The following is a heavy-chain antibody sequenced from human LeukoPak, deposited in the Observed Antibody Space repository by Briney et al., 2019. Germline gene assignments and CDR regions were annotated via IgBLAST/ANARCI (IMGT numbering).Heavy chain of an antibody. CDR1: GYTFTSYY. Sequence: ASVKVSCKASGYTFTSYYMHWVRQAPGQRLEWMGWINAGNGNTKYSQKFQGRVTITRDTSASTAYMELSSLRSEDTAVYYCARDLPFPFGEPHFDYWGQGTLVTVSS. CDR2: INAGNGNT. CDR3: ARDLPFPFGEPHFDY. J-gene: IGHJ4*02. D-gene: IGHD3-10*01. V-gene: IGHV1-3*01.